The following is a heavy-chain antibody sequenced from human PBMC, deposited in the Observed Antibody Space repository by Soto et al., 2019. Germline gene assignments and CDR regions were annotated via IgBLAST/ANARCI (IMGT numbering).Heavy chain of an antibody. CDR1: GYTFRSYT. J-gene: IGHJ3*02. CDR3: ARDFERIRPLGAFDI. CDR2: INPGNGNT. D-gene: IGHD2-15*01. V-gene: IGHV1-3*01. Sequence: ASVKVSCKASGYTFRSYTLHWVRQAPGQRLEWMGWINPGNGNTKSSQKFQGRVIITRDTSTTTAYMELSSLRSEDTAVYYCARDFERIRPLGAFDIWGQGTMVTVSS.